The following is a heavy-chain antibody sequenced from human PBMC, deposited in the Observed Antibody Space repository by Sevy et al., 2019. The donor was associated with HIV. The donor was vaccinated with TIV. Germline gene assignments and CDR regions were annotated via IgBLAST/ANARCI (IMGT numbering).Heavy chain of an antibody. J-gene: IGHJ4*02. D-gene: IGHD2-2*01. CDR2: IYYSGST. Sequence: SETLSLTCTVSGGSISSYYWSWIRQPPGKGLEWIGYIYYSGSTNYNPSLKSRVTISVDTSKNQFSLRLSSVTAADTAVYYCAREAAMGQAGFDYLGQGTLVTVSS. V-gene: IGHV4-59*01. CDR1: GGSISSYY. CDR3: AREAAMGQAGFDY.